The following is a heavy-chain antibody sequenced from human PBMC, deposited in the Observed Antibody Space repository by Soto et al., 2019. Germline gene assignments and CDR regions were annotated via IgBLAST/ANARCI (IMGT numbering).Heavy chain of an antibody. Sequence: SETLSLTCTVSGDSISSINYYWGWIRQPPGKGLEWIGSIYYSGITYYNPSLKSRVTISVDTSKKQFSLKVISVTAADMAVYYCASDTVVDKFDYWGQGTLVTVSS. V-gene: IGHV4-39*01. D-gene: IGHD2-15*01. CDR3: ASDTVVDKFDY. CDR1: GDSISSINYY. J-gene: IGHJ4*02. CDR2: IYYSGIT.